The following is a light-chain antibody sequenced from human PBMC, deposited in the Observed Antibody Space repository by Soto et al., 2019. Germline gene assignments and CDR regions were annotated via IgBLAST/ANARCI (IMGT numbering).Light chain of an antibody. Sequence: AIRMTQSPCSCSASTGGGGTITCRSSQGISNYLAWYQQQPGKAPTLLLYAASTLQSGVPSRFSGSGSGTDFTLTISCLQSEDFATYYCQQYYSYPPITFGQGTRLEIK. CDR1: QGISNY. J-gene: IGKJ5*01. V-gene: IGKV1-8*01. CDR2: AAS. CDR3: QQYYSYPPIT.